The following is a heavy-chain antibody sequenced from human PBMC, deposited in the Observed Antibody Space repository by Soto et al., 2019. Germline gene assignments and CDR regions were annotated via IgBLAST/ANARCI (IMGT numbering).Heavy chain of an antibody. Sequence: GGSRRLSCAASGFTFSSYAVSWVRQPPGKGLGWVSAMSGSGGRTSYANSVKGRYTISRENSKNTLYLQMNSLRAEDTAVYYCAKESGEWELRDIDDWGQGTMVTVSS. CDR1: GFTFSSYA. V-gene: IGHV3-23*01. D-gene: IGHD1-26*01. CDR2: MSGSGGRT. CDR3: AKESGEWELRDIDD. J-gene: IGHJ4*02.